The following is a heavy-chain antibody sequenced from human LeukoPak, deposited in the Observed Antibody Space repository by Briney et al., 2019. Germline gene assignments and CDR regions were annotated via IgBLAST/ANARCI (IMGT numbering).Heavy chain of an antibody. CDR3: ATAGPYSHNSFDY. CDR1: GVTLSSKS. V-gene: IGHV3-53*01. D-gene: IGHD1-1*01. CDR2: IYSHGVI. Sequence: TGGSLRLSCAASGVTLSSKSMNWLRQAPGKGREWVSVIYSHGVIYYADYVKGRFTISRDNPKNTLYLQMNSLRAEDTAVYYCATAGPYSHNSFDYWGQGTLVSVS. J-gene: IGHJ4*02.